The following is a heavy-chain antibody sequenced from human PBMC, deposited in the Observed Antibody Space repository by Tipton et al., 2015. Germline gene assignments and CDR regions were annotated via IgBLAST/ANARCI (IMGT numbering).Heavy chain of an antibody. CDR2: IDSGGNT. Sequence: TLSLTCTVSGDSISHYYWNWIRKPAGKGLEWIGRIDSGGNTNYNPSFESRVTMSVDTSKNQFSLKLSSVTAADTAVYYCARAYYYDSSGYPLFDYWGQGTLVTVSS. V-gene: IGHV4-4*07. CDR1: GDSISHYY. CDR3: ARAYYYDSSGYPLFDY. J-gene: IGHJ4*02. D-gene: IGHD3-22*01.